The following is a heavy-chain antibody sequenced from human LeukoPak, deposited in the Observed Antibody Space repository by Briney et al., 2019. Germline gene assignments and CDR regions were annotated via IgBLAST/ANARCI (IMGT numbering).Heavy chain of an antibody. Sequence: GGSLRLSCAASGFPFSSFYMRWVRQAPGKGLEWVSSISSSTSYIFYADSVRGRVTISRDNAKNSLYLQMNSLRVEDTAVYYCARDRGSGWHTFDSWGQGTLVTVSS. CDR2: ISSSTSYI. J-gene: IGHJ4*02. D-gene: IGHD6-19*01. V-gene: IGHV3-21*01. CDR3: ARDRGSGWHTFDS. CDR1: GFPFSSFY.